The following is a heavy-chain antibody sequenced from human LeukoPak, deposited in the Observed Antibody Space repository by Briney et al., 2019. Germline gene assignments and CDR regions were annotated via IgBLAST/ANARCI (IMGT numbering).Heavy chain of an antibody. V-gene: IGHV4-34*01. Sequence: PSQTLSLTCAVYGGSFSGYYWSWIRQTPGKGLEWIGEINHSGSTNYNPSLKSRVTISVDTSKNQFSLKLSSVTAADAAVYYCARRSGGYYGKWSDYWGQGTLVTVSS. CDR3: ARRSGGYYGKWSDY. CDR2: INHSGST. J-gene: IGHJ4*02. D-gene: IGHD1-26*01. CDR1: GGSFSGYY.